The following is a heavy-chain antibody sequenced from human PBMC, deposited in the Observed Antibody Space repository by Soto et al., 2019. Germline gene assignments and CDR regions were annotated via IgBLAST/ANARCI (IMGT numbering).Heavy chain of an antibody. CDR2: INPIRGFA. Sequence: ASVKVPCKGSRYTFTDRYILRVRQAPGHGLEWMGVINPIRGFANYALQFQRKVTLTRDTSISTVYLDLSRLLSDDTAVYYCARERFSSSWCREAFDIWGQGTMVTVSS. D-gene: IGHD6-13*01. V-gene: IGHV1-2*02. J-gene: IGHJ3*02. CDR3: ARERFSSSWCREAFDI. CDR1: RYTFTDRY.